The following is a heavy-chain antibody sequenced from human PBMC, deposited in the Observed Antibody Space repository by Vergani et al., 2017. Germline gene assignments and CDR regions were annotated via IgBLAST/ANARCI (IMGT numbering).Heavy chain of an antibody. J-gene: IGHJ4*02. CDR2: INHSGST. Sequence: QVQLQQWGAGLLKPSETLSLTCAVYGGSFSGYYWSWIRQPPGKGLEWIGEINHSGSTNYNPSLESRVTISVDTSKNQFSLKLSSVTAADTAVYYCARGPWYCSSTSCHFDYWGQGTLVTVSS. D-gene: IGHD2-2*01. V-gene: IGHV4-34*01. CDR1: GGSFSGYY. CDR3: ARGPWYCSSTSCHFDY.